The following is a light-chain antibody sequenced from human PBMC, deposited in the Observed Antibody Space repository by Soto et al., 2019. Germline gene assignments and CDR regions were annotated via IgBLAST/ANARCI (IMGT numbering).Light chain of an antibody. J-gene: IGLJ1*01. CDR1: SSDVGGYNY. CDR2: EVS. Sequence: QSALTQPASVSGSPGQSITISCTGTSSDVGGYNYVSWYQQQSGKAPKLMIHEVSNRPSGVSNRFSGSKSGNTASLTISGLQAEDEADYYCLSYSSSTSPYVLGTATKLTVL. V-gene: IGLV2-14*01. CDR3: LSYSSSTSPYV.